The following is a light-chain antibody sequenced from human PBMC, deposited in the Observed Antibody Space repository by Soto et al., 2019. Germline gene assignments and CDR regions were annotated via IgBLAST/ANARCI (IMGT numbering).Light chain of an antibody. V-gene: IGKV3-15*01. CDR1: QNIYYN. CDR2: RAS. Sequence: IVMTQSPATVSVSPGESATLSCRASQNIYYNVAWYQHRPGQAPRLLIYRASTRATGVPARFSGSGSGTEFTLTISSLQSEDFTVYSCLQYHNLWAFGQGTKADI. J-gene: IGKJ1*01. CDR3: LQYHNLWA.